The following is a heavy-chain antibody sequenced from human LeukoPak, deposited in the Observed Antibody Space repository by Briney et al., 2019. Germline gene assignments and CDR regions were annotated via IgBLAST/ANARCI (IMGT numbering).Heavy chain of an antibody. J-gene: IGHJ4*02. D-gene: IGHD3-3*01. CDR3: ARGGANLLRFLEWLLDYFDY. CDR2: ISSSSSYI. Sequence: GGSLRLSCAASGFTFSSYSMNWVRQAPGKGLEWVSSISSSSSYIYYADSVKGRFTISRDNAKNSLYLQMNSLRAEDTAVYYCARGGANLLRFLEWLLDYFDYWGQGTLVTVSS. V-gene: IGHV3-21*01. CDR1: GFTFSSYS.